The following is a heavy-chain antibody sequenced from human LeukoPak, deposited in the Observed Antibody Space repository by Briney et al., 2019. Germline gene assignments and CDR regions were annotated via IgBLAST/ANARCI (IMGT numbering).Heavy chain of an antibody. Sequence: GGSLRLSCAASGFTFSNYALSWVRQAPGKGLEWVSDISGSGGSTYYADSVKGRFTISRDNSKNTMYLQMNSLRAEDTAVYYCAKRIQSAMAMGYWGQGTLVTVSS. CDR1: GFTFSNYA. CDR3: AKRIQSAMAMGY. V-gene: IGHV3-23*01. CDR2: ISGSGGST. D-gene: IGHD5-18*01. J-gene: IGHJ4*02.